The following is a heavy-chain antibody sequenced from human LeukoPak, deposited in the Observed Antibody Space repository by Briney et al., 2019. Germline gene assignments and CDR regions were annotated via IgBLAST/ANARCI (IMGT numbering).Heavy chain of an antibody. CDR3: ARGLSDYDLWSGYYTDYDAFDI. Sequence: GGSLRLSCAASGFTFSNNCMRWVRQAPGKGLEWVANIKQDGSDKYYADSVKGRFTISRDNAKNTLYLQMNSLRAEDTAVYYCARGLSDYDLWSGYYTDYDAFDIWGQGTMVTVSS. J-gene: IGHJ3*02. CDR1: GFTFSNNC. V-gene: IGHV3-7*01. D-gene: IGHD3-3*01. CDR2: IKQDGSDK.